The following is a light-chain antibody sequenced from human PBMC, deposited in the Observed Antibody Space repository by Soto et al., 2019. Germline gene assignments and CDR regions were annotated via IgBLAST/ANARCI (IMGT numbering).Light chain of an antibody. CDR2: KAA. CDR3: QQDSSWPLT. J-gene: IGKJ4*01. V-gene: IGKV1-5*03. CDR1: QSISSW. Sequence: DIQMTQSPSTLSASVGERVTITCRASQSISSWLAWYQQKPGKAPKLLIYKAASLESGVPSRFSGSGSGTEFTLSISSLQSEHLGVYYCQQDSSWPLTFGGGTKVDIK.